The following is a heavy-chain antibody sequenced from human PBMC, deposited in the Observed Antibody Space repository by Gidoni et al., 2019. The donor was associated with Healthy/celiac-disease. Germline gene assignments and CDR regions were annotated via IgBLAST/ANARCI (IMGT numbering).Heavy chain of an antibody. CDR1: GFTFSSYE. CDR2: ISSSGSTI. D-gene: IGHD2-8*02. CDR3: ARGGGGIVLVVYAPHYFDY. V-gene: IGHV3-48*03. J-gene: IGHJ4*02. Sequence: EVQLVESGGGLVQPGGSLRLSCAASGFTFSSYEMNWVRQAPGKGLEWVSYISSSGSTIYYADSVKGRFTISRDNAKNSLYLQMNSLRAEDTAVYYCARGGGGIVLVVYAPHYFDYWGQGTLVTVSS.